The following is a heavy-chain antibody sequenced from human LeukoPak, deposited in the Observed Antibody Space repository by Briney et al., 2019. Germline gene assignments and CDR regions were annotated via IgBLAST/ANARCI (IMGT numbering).Heavy chain of an antibody. Sequence: GGSLRLSCAASGFTFSSYWMHWVRQAPGKGLVWVSRINSDGSSTSYADSVKGRFTISRDNAKNTLFLQMSSLRAEDTAVYFCAREILAPGKTHDYWGQGTLVTVSS. CDR1: GFTFSSYW. CDR3: AREILAPGKTHDY. J-gene: IGHJ4*02. CDR2: INSDGSST. V-gene: IGHV3-74*01.